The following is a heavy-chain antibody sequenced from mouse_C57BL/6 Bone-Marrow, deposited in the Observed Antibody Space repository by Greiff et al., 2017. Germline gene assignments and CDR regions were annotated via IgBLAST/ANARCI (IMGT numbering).Heavy chain of an antibody. Sequence: QVQLQQSGPELVKPGASVKLSCKASGYTFTSYDINWVKQRPGQGLEWIGWISPRDGSTKYNEKVKGTATLTVDPSSSTAYMGLHSLTSEDAAVYFCARRGSSSGYEDYWGQGTTLTVSS. CDR1: GYTFTSYD. D-gene: IGHD3-2*02. CDR2: ISPRDGST. V-gene: IGHV1-85*01. CDR3: ARRGSSSGYEDY. J-gene: IGHJ2*01.